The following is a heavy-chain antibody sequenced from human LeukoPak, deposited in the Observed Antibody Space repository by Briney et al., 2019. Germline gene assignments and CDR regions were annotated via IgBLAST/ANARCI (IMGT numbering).Heavy chain of an antibody. CDR2: MNPNNGNT. V-gene: IGHV1-8*03. Sequence: ASVKVSCKASGYTFSSYDINWVRQATGQGLEWMGWMNPNNGNTGYAQKFQGRVTITRNISISTVYMEVSSLRSEDTAVYYWAGERLRYYYDSSGYDACDIWGEGTMVTVP. CDR1: GYTFSSYD. D-gene: IGHD3-22*01. J-gene: IGHJ3*02. CDR3: AGERLRYYYDSSGYDACDI.